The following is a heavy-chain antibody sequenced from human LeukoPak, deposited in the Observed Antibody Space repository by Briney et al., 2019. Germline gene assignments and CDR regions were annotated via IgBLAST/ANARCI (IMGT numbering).Heavy chain of an antibody. J-gene: IGHJ6*02. CDR2: MNPNSGNT. CDR1: GGTFSSYA. D-gene: IGHD3-9*01. Sequence: ASVKVSCKASGGTFSSYAISWVRQATGQGLEWMGWMNPNSGNTGYAQKFQGRVTMTRNTSISTAYMELSSLRSEDTAVYYCASPSYYDILTGYYYGMDVWGQGTTVTVSS. CDR3: ASPSYYDILTGYYYGMDV. V-gene: IGHV1-8*02.